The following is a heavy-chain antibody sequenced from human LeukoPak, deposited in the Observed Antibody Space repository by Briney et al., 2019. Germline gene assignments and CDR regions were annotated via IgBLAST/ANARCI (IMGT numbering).Heavy chain of an antibody. CDR2: ISAYNGNT. CDR3: ARDRIAAKVADY. D-gene: IGHD6-6*01. Sequence: ASVKVSCKASGYTFTSYGISWVRQAPGQGLEWMGWISAYNGNTNYAQKLQGRVTMTTDTSTSTAYMELRSLRSEDTAVYYCARDRIAAKVADYWGQGTLVTVSS. CDR1: GYTFTSYG. J-gene: IGHJ4*02. V-gene: IGHV1-18*01.